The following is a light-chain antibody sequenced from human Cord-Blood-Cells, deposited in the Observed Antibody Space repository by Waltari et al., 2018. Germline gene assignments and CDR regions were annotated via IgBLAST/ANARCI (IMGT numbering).Light chain of an antibody. CDR1: QSVLYSSNNKNY. Sequence: DIVMTQSPDSLAVSLGERATINCKSSQSVLYSSNNKNYLAWYQQKPGQPPKLLIYWASTRESVVSDRFSGSGSGTDFTLTISSLQAEDVAVYYCQQYYSTPLTFGPGTKVDIK. V-gene: IGKV4-1*01. J-gene: IGKJ3*01. CDR3: QQYYSTPLT. CDR2: WAS.